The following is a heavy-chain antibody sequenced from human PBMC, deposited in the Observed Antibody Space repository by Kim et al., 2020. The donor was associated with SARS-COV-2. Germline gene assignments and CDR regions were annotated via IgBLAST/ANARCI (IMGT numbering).Heavy chain of an antibody. V-gene: IGHV4-4*02. CDR1: GGSISSSNW. CDR3: ARSESSSLYVIPLDY. Sequence: SETLSLTCAVSGGSISSSNWWSWVRQPPGKGLEWIGEIYHTGSTNYNPSLKSRVTISVDKSKNQFSLKLSSVTAADTAVYYCARSESSSLYVIPLDYWGQGTLVTVSS. CDR2: IYHTGST. J-gene: IGHJ4*02. D-gene: IGHD6-13*01.